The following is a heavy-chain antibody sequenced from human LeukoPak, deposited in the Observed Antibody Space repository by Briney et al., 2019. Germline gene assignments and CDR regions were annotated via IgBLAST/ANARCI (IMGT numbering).Heavy chain of an antibody. CDR3: ARELPEVATTKSAWFDP. Sequence: PGGSLRLSCSASGFNFSNYWIHWVRQSPGKGLVWVSCVNSDGSSTSYADSVRGRFTISRDNAKDTLYLQMNSLRVEDTAVYYCARELPEVATTKSAWFDPWGQGTLVTVSS. CDR1: GFNFSNYW. CDR2: VNSDGSST. V-gene: IGHV3-74*01. D-gene: IGHD5-12*01. J-gene: IGHJ5*02.